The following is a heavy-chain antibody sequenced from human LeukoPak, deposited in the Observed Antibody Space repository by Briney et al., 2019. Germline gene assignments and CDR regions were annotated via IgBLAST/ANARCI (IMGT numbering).Heavy chain of an antibody. CDR3: ARNGPTYYDSRGYTDY. Sequence: GGCLRLSCAASGFTLSTYWMSWVRQAPGKGLEWVANIMQDGSEKYYVDSVKGRFTISRDNAKNSLYLQMNSLRAEDTAVYYCARNGPTYYDSRGYTDYWGQGTLVTVSS. V-gene: IGHV3-7*01. J-gene: IGHJ4*02. D-gene: IGHD3-22*01. CDR2: IMQDGSEK. CDR1: GFTLSTYW.